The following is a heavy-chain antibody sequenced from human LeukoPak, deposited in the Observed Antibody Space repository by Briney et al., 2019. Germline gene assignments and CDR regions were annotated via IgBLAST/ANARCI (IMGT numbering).Heavy chain of an antibody. Sequence: GGSLRLSCAGSGFIFNNYAMHWVRQPPGKGLEWVSGISWSSGSIDYADSVKGRFTISRDNAKNSLYLQMNSLRVEDAAFYYCAKDNRRHYTSGPNPDSLHWGQGALVTVSS. J-gene: IGHJ4*02. CDR3: AKDNRRHYTSGPNPDSLH. CDR2: ISWSSGSI. CDR1: GFIFNNYA. V-gene: IGHV3-9*01. D-gene: IGHD6-19*01.